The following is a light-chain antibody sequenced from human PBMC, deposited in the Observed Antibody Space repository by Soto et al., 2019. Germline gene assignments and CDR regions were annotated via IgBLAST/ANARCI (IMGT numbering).Light chain of an antibody. J-gene: IGLJ1*01. V-gene: IGLV1-40*01. Sequence: QSVLTQPPSVSGAPGQRVTNSCTGSSSNIGAGYDVHWYQQFPGTAPKLLIYGNSNRPSGAPDRFSGSKSGTSASLAITGLQAEDEADYYCQSYDSSLSGVFGSGTKVTVL. CDR2: GNS. CDR3: QSYDSSLSGV. CDR1: SSNIGAGYD.